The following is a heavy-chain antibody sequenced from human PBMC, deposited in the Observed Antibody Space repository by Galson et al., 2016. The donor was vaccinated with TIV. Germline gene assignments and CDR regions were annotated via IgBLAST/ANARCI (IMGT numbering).Heavy chain of an antibody. Sequence: PALVKPTQTLTLTCTFSGFSLSTSGMRVSWIRQPPGKALEWLARIDWDDEKFYSTSLRTRLTISKATSKNQVVLTLTNMDPVDTATYYCARNLAAAAGSFDYWGQGSLVTVSS. CDR3: ARNLAAAAGSFDY. CDR1: GFSLSTSGMR. V-gene: IGHV2-70*04. J-gene: IGHJ4*02. D-gene: IGHD6-13*01. CDR2: IDWDDEK.